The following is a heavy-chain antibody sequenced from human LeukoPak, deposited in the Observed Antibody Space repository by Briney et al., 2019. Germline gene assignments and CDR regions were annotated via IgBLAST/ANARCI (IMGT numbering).Heavy chain of an antibody. CDR2: VYPGDSDT. CDR3: ARHGRWELDY. J-gene: IGHJ4*02. CDR1: GYNFATAW. D-gene: IGHD4-23*01. Sequence: GESLKISCKASGYNFATAWIAWGRQMPGKGLEWMGIVYPGDSDTKYNPSFQGHVTISADKSITTAYLQWASLKASDTAIYYCARHGRWELDYWGQGTLVSVSS. V-gene: IGHV5-51*01.